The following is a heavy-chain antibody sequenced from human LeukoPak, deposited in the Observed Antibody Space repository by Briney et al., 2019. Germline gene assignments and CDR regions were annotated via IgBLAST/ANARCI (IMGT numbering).Heavy chain of an antibody. CDR2: IYHSGST. V-gene: IGHV4-38-2*02. J-gene: IGHJ4*02. CDR3: ATGSHYGPEGY. CDR1: GYSISSGYY. D-gene: IGHD3-10*01. Sequence: PSETLSLTCTVSGYSISSGYYWGWIRQPPGKGLEWIGSIYHSGSTYYNPSLKSRVTISVDTSKNQFSLKLSSVTAADTAVYYCATGSHYGPEGYWGQGTLVTVSS.